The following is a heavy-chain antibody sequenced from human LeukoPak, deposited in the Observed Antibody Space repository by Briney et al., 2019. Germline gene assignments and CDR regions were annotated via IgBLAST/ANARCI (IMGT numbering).Heavy chain of an antibody. CDR1: GFTFSGYW. V-gene: IGHV3-7*04. Sequence: GGSLRLSCAASGFTFSGYWMSWVRQAPGKGLEWVAKIKPDGSEKYYVDSVKGRFTISRDNAKNSLYLQMNSLRAEDTAVYYCAGDLIQLWSPDYWGQGTLVTVSS. J-gene: IGHJ4*02. CDR2: IKPDGSEK. CDR3: AGDLIQLWSPDY. D-gene: IGHD5-18*01.